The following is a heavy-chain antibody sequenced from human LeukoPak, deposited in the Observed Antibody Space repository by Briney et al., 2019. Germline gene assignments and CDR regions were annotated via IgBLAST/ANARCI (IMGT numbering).Heavy chain of an antibody. Sequence: SETLSLTCTASGYSISSGYYWGWIRPPPGKGLEWIGSMYHTGSTYYNPFLKSRVTMSVDTSKNQFSLKLSSVTAADTAVYYCARLGGATVTTHNFDYWGQGTLVTVSS. CDR1: GYSISSGYY. J-gene: IGHJ4*02. V-gene: IGHV4-38-2*02. CDR2: MYHTGST. D-gene: IGHD4-17*01. CDR3: ARLGGATVTTHNFDY.